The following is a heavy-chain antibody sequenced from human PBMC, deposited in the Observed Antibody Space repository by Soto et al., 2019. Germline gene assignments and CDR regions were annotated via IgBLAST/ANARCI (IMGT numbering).Heavy chain of an antibody. V-gene: IGHV3-7*01. CDR3: ARLSTSAGRRDLAC. Sequence: EVQLVESVGGLVQPGGSLRLSCAASGFSLSSYSMSWVRQARGKGLAWVANINQDGSESDYVGSVKGRFTFTRANAKNSLYLQGKSLRAQDTAVYYCARLSTSAGRRDLACWGQGTLVTVSS. J-gene: IGHJ4*02. CDR2: INQDGSES. CDR1: GFSLSSYS.